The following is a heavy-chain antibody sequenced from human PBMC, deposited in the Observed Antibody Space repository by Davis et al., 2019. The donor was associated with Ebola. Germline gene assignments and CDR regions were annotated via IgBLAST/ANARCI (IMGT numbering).Heavy chain of an antibody. V-gene: IGHV4-4*07. CDR3: ARHAYSRGYYFYYMDV. D-gene: IGHD5-18*01. Sequence: PSETLSLTCTVSGGSISSHYWTWIRQPAGKGLDWIGRIYSNGNSNYSPSLQSRVTMSVDTSKNQFSLEVNSVTAADTAVYYCARHAYSRGYYFYYMDVWGQGTTVTVSS. CDR1: GGSISSHY. CDR2: IYSNGNS. J-gene: IGHJ6*03.